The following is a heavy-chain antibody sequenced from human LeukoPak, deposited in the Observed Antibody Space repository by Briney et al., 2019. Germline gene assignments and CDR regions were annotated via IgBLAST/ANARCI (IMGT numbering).Heavy chain of an antibody. CDR2: IYHSGVT. V-gene: IGHV4-30-2*05. J-gene: IGHJ4*02. D-gene: IGHD3-10*01. CDR3: AGGAHGSGSINPLFK. Sequence: SETLSLTCTVSGGSISSGGYYLSWIRQPPGEGLEWIGYIYHSGVTYYNPSLKSRVTISVDTSKNQFSLKLSSVTVADTAVYYCAGGAHGSGSINPLFKWGQGTLVTVSS. CDR1: GGSISSGGYY.